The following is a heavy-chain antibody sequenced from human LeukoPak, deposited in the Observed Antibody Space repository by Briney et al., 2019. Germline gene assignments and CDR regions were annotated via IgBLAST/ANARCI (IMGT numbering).Heavy chain of an antibody. CDR2: IWFDGNNQ. V-gene: IGHV3-33*01. CDR1: GFTFSSYG. CDR3: ASFDFWNALFDY. J-gene: IGHJ4*02. Sequence: QPGRSLRLSCAASGFTFSSYGMHWVRQAPGKGLEWVAVIWFDGNNQYYADSVKGRFTISRDNSKNRLYLQMNSLRAEDTAVYYCASFDFWNALFDYWGQGTLVTVSS. D-gene: IGHD3-3*01.